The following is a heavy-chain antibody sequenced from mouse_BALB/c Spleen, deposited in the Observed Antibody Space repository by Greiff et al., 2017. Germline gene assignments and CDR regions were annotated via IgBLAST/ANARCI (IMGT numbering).Heavy chain of an antibody. J-gene: IGHJ4*01. Sequence: QVQLQQPGAELVRPGASVKLSCKASGYTFTSYWINWVKQRPGQGLEWIGNIYPSDSYTNYNQKFKDKATLTVDKSSSTVYMQLSSPTSEDSAVYYCTRSYYRYGGAMDYWGQGTSVTVSS. CDR3: TRSYYRYGGAMDY. V-gene: IGHV1-69*02. CDR1: GYTFTSYW. CDR2: IYPSDSYT. D-gene: IGHD2-14*01.